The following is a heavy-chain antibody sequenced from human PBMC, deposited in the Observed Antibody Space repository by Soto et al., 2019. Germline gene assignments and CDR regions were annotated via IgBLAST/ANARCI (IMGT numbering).Heavy chain of an antibody. Sequence: PSQTLSLTCAISGDSVSSNSAGWNWIRQSPSRGLEWLGRTYYKSKWNNDYALSVKSRITINPDTSKNQSSLHLYSVTPEDTAVYYCTGITWFRGMDVWGQGTPVTVSS. CDR2: TYYKSKWNN. V-gene: IGHV6-1*01. CDR1: GDSVSSNSAG. J-gene: IGHJ6*02. D-gene: IGHD3-10*01. CDR3: TGITWFRGMDV.